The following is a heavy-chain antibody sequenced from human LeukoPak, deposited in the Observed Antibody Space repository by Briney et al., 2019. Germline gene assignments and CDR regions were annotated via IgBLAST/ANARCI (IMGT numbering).Heavy chain of an antibody. V-gene: IGHV3-74*01. CDR3: ARNYNGMSN. CDR1: GLTFSNYG. J-gene: IGHJ4*02. CDR2: INNDGRSA. D-gene: IGHD1-26*01. Sequence: GGSLRLSCAASGLTFSNYGMMWVRQAPGKGLVWVSYINNDGRSATYADSVKGRFTISRDNAKNTLYLQMNSLKAEDFAMYYCARNYNGMSNWGQGTLVIVSS.